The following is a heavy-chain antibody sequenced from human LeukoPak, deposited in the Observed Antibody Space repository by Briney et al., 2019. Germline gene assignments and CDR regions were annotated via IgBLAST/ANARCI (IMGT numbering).Heavy chain of an antibody. J-gene: IGHJ4*02. CDR3: ARDGV. Sequence: GGSLRLSCAVSGFTFSSYAMHWVRQAPGKGLEYVSAISSNGDTTYYASSVKGRFTISRDNSRSTLYLQMGSLRAEDTAVYYCARDGVWGQGTLVTVSS. V-gene: IGHV3-64*01. CDR2: ISSNGDTT. CDR1: GFTFSSYA.